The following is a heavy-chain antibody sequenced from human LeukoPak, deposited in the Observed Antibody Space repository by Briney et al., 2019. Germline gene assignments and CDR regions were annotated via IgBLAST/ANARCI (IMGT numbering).Heavy chain of an antibody. CDR1: GGSIIGGDYY. Sequence: SETLSLTCIVSGGSIIGGDYYWSWIRQPPGKGLEWVGYIYHNGDTYYNPSLKSRVSISVDTSKNQFSLKLSSVTAADTAVYYCARAGVVPAAINRAFDIWGQGPVVTVSS. D-gene: IGHD2-2*02. J-gene: IGHJ3*02. CDR3: ARAGVVPAAINRAFDI. V-gene: IGHV4-30-4*08. CDR2: IYHNGDT.